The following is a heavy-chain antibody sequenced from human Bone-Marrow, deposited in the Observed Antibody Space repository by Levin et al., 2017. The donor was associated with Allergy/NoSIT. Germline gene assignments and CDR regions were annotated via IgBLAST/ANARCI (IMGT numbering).Heavy chain of an antibody. CDR3: AREECSSISCHFDY. Sequence: SQTLSLTCPVSGGSISNYYWSWIRQPPGKGLEWIGYVYYSGSTNYNPSLKSRVTLSVDTSKNQFSLELSSVTAADTAVYYCAREECSSISCHFDYWGRGTLVTVSS. CDR2: VYYSGST. CDR1: GGSISNYY. J-gene: IGHJ4*02. D-gene: IGHD2-2*01. V-gene: IGHV4-59*01.